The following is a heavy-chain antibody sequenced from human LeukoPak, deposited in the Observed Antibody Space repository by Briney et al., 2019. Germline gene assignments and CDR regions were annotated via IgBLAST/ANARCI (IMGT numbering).Heavy chain of an antibody. Sequence: PSETLSLTCTVSGGSISSSSYYWGWIRQPPEKGLEWIGSIYYGGSTYYNPSLKSRVTISVDKSKNQFSLKLSSVTAADTAVYYCARATPNYSSSYRYYFDYWGQGTLVTVSS. CDR1: GGSISSSSYY. CDR3: ARATPNYSSSYRYYFDY. V-gene: IGHV4-39*07. D-gene: IGHD6-13*01. J-gene: IGHJ4*02. CDR2: IYYGGST.